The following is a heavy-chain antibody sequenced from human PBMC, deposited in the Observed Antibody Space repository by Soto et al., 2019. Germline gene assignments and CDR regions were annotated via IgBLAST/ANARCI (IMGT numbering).Heavy chain of an antibody. CDR1: GGSISSSSYY. CDR3: ARPYPYCTNGVCPIYYMDV. CDR2: IYYSGST. Sequence: QLQLQESGPGLVKPSETLSLTCTVSGGSISSSSYYWGWIRQPPGKGLEWIGSIYYSGSTYYNPSLKSRVTISVDTSKNQFSLKLSSVTAADTAVYYCARPYPYCTNGVCPIYYMDVWGKGTTVTVSS. J-gene: IGHJ6*03. V-gene: IGHV4-39*01. D-gene: IGHD2-8*01.